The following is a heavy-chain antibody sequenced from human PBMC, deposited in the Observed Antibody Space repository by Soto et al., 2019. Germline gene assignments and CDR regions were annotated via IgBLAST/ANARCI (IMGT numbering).Heavy chain of an antibody. D-gene: IGHD6-19*01. V-gene: IGHV1-18*01. CDR3: ARDGITLAGSFDY. Sequence: GSSVKVSCKASGYTFFNYCISWVRQAPGQGLEWMGWISAYNGNRNYAGKFQGRATMTTETSTSTAYMELRSLRSDDTAVYYCARDGITLAGSFDYWGQGTLVTVSS. CDR2: ISAYNGNR. J-gene: IGHJ4*02. CDR1: GYTFFNYC.